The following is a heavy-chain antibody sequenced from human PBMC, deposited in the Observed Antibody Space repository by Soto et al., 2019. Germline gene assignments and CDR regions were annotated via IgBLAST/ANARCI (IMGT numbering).Heavy chain of an antibody. CDR1: GGSVSSGSYY. CDR3: ARASGWYVWFDP. CDR2: IYDSGST. D-gene: IGHD6-19*01. Sequence: QVQLQESGPGLVKPSETLSLTCTVSGGSVSSGSYYWSWIRQPPGKGLEWIGYIYDSGSTNYNPSLKSRVTISVDTSKNQFSLKLSSVTAADTAVYYCARASGWYVWFDPWGQGTLFTVSS. J-gene: IGHJ5*02. V-gene: IGHV4-61*01.